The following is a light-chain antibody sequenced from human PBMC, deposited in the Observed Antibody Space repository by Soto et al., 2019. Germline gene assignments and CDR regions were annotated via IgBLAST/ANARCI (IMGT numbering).Light chain of an antibody. J-gene: IGKJ1*01. CDR2: GAS. V-gene: IGKV3-20*01. Sequence: EIVLTQSPGTLSLSPGERATLSCRASQSVSNNYLAWYQQKPGQAPRLLIYGASNRATGIPDRFSGGGSGTDFSLTISSLQPEDFATYYCLQDYNFRTFGQGTKVDIK. CDR3: LQDYNFRT. CDR1: QSVSNNY.